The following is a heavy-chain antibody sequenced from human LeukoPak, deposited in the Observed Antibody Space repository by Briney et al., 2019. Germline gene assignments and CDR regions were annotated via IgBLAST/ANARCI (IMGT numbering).Heavy chain of an antibody. CDR1: GFTFSSYK. D-gene: IGHD2/OR15-2a*01. J-gene: IGHJ4*02. CDR2: ITTRGTTT. Sequence: GGSLRLSCAASGFTFSSYKMIWVRQAPGKGLEWVSYITTRGTTTYYADSLKGRFTISRDNPKNSLYLQMNSLRAEDTAVYYCARVLFHSLAVFDYWGQGTLVTVSS. CDR3: ARVLFHSLAVFDY. V-gene: IGHV3-48*03.